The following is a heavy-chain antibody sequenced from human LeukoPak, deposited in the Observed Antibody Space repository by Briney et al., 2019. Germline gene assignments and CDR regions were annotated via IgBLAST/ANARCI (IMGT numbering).Heavy chain of an antibody. V-gene: IGHV4-59*08. D-gene: IGHD5-24*01. CDR1: GGSIDNYY. Sequence: SETLSLTCTVSGGSIDNYYWSWIRQSPGKGLEWIGYISNSGSTNYNPSLKSRVTISVDTSKNQFSLKLRSVTAADTAVYYCARHVTISGPYDASDIWGQGTMVTVSP. CDR3: ARHVTISGPYDASDI. J-gene: IGHJ3*02. CDR2: ISNSGST.